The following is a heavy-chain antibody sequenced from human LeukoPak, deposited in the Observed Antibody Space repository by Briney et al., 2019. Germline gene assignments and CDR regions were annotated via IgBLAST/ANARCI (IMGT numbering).Heavy chain of an antibody. CDR1: GYSSTNYG. J-gene: IGHJ5*02. V-gene: IGHV1-8*02. CDR2: MNPNSGNT. CDR3: ARSSSGWYNWFDP. Sequence: ASVKVSCKASGYSSTNYGISWVRQATGQGLEWMGWMNPNSGNTGYAQKFQGRVTITRNTSISTAYMELSSLRSEDTAVYYCARSSSGWYNWFDPWGQGTLVTVSS. D-gene: IGHD6-19*01.